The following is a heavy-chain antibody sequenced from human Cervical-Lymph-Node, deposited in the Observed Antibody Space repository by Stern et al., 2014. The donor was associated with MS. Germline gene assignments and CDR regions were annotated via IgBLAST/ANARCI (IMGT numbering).Heavy chain of an antibody. D-gene: IGHD1-1*01. V-gene: IGHV5-51*01. CDR3: ARHPPRRKWDDPNYGMDV. CDR2: IYPDDSDI. J-gene: IGHJ6*02. Sequence: EVQLVQSGAEVKKPGESLKISCKGSGYTFTNNWIAWVRQMPGKGLEWMGIIYPDDSDIRYSPSLQGQVTISADKSISTAYLQCGSLKAADSAVYYCARHPPRRKWDDPNYGMDVWGQGTTVTVSS. CDR1: GYTFTNNW.